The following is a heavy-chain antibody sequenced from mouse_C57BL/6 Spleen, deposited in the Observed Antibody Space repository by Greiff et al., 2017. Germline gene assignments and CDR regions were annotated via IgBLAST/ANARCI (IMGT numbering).Heavy chain of an antibody. J-gene: IGHJ3*01. CDR2: IHPNSGST. D-gene: IGHD2-4*01. V-gene: IGHV1-64*01. CDR3: ARILIYYDYEGFAY. Sequence: QVQLQQPGAELVKPGASVKLSCKASGYTFTSYWMHWVKQRPGQGLEWIGMIHPNSGSTNYNEKFKSKATLTVDKSSSTAYMQLSSLTSEDSAVYYCARILIYYDYEGFAYWGQGTLVTVSA. CDR1: GYTFTSYW.